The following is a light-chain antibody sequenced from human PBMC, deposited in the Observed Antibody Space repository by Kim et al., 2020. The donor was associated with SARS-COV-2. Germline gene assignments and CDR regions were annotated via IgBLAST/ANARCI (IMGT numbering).Light chain of an antibody. CDR3: QQYNSYSPLT. CDR1: QSISNW. Sequence: DIQMTQSPSTLSASEGDRVTITCRASQSISNWLAWYQQKPGKAPKLLIYKASSLESGVPSRFSGSGSGTEFTLTISSLQPDDFATYYCQQYNSYSPLTFGGGTKVDIK. V-gene: IGKV1-5*03. CDR2: KAS. J-gene: IGKJ4*01.